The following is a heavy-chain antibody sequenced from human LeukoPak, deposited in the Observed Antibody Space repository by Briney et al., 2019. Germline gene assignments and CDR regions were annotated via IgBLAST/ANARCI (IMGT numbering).Heavy chain of an antibody. CDR2: ISWNSGSI. CDR1: GFTFDDYA. J-gene: IGHJ4*02. D-gene: IGHD3-9*01. Sequence: PGGSLRLSCAASGFTFDDYAMHWVRQAPGKGLEWVSGISWNSGSIGYADSVKGRFTISRDNAKNSLYLQMNGLRAEDTALYYCAKGDYDILTGYSDYWGQGTLVTVSS. V-gene: IGHV3-9*01. CDR3: AKGDYDILTGYSDY.